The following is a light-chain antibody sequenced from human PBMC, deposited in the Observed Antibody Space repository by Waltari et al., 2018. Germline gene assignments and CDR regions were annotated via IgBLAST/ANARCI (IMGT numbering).Light chain of an antibody. V-gene: IGLV2-8*01. CDR1: SSDVGAYNY. Sequence: QSALPQPPSASGSPGQSVTISCTATSSDVGAYNYVPWYQQHPGKGPNRKIYEVTKRPPGVPDRFSGSKSGNTASLTVSGLQAEDEADYYCTSYAGSKNVFGTGTKVTVL. CDR3: TSYAGSKNV. CDR2: EVT. J-gene: IGLJ1*01.